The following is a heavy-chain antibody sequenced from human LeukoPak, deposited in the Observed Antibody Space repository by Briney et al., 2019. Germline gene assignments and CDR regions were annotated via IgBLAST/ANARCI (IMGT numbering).Heavy chain of an antibody. CDR2: ISSSSSTI. CDR3: ARVGLTYYYDSSGYNWFDP. V-gene: IGHV3-48*01. CDR1: GFTFSSYS. Sequence: PGGSLRLSCAASGFTFSSYSMNWVRQAPGKGLEWVSYISSSSSTIYYADSVKGRFTISRDNAKNSLYLQMNSLRAEYTAVYYCARVGLTYYYDSSGYNWFDPWGQGTLVTVSS. D-gene: IGHD3-22*01. J-gene: IGHJ5*02.